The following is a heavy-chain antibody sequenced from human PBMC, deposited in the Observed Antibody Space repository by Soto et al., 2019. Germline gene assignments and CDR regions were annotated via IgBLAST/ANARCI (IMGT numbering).Heavy chain of an antibody. CDR3: ARGRAGFFLSGRDYNWFYP. J-gene: IGHJ5*02. D-gene: IGHD3-3*01. CDR1: GGSISSGGYY. CDR2: IYYSGST. V-gene: IGHV4-31*03. Sequence: QVQLQESGPGLVKPSQTLSLTCTVSGGSISSGGYYWSWIRQHPGKGLEWIGYIYYSGSTYYNPSLKSRLTISVDTSKNLFYLKLSSVTAADTAVYYLARGRAGFFLSGRDYNWFYPWGQGTLVTVSS.